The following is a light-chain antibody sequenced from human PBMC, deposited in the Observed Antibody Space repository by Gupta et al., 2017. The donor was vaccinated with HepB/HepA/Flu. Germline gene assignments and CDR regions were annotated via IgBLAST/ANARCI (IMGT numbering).Light chain of an antibody. Sequence: DIQMTQSPSSLSASVGDRVTITCRASQSISSYLNWYQQKPGKAPKLLIYAASSLQSGVPSRFSGSGSGTDFTLTISSLQPEDFATYYCQQSYSTVTFGPGTKVDNK. V-gene: IGKV1-39*01. J-gene: IGKJ3*01. CDR3: QQSYSTVT. CDR2: AAS. CDR1: QSISSY.